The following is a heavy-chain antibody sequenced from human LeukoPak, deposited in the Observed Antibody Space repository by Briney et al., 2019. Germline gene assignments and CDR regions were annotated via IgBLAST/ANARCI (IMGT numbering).Heavy chain of an antibody. V-gene: IGHV4-59*01. J-gene: IGHJ6*04. CDR2: IYYSGTT. D-gene: IGHD2-21*01. Sequence: SETLSLTCTVSGGSISTYYWPWIRQPPGKGLEWLGYIYYSGTTNYNPSLKSRVTMSVDTSKNQFSLKLSSVTAADTAVYYCARVGVGVGNAMDVWGKGTTVTVSS. CDR1: GGSISTYY. CDR3: ARVGVGVGNAMDV.